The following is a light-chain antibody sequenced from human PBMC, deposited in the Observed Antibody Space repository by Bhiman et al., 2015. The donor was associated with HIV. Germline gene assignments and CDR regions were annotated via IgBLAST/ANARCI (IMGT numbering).Light chain of an antibody. V-gene: IGLV1-51*01. J-gene: IGLJ2*01. CDR1: SSNIGADY. CDR2: DNS. CDR3: GTWDSSLSAVV. Sequence: QSVLTQPPSVSGAPGQRVTISCIGSSSNIGADYRVHWYQQLPGTAPKVLIYDNSRRPSGIPARFSGSKSGTSATLAITALQTGDEGDYYCGTWDSSLSAVVFGGGTKLTVL.